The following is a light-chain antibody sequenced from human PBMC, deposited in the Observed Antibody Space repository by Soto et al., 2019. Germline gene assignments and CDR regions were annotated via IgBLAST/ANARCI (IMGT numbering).Light chain of an antibody. CDR1: QSILYSSNNKNY. V-gene: IGKV4-1*01. J-gene: IGKJ1*01. CDR2: WAS. Sequence: DIVMTQSPDSLAVSLGKRATINCKSSQSILYSSNNKNYLAWYQQKPGQPPKLLIYWASTRESGVPDRFSGSGSGTDFTLTISSLQAADVAVYYCQQYYATPRTFGQGTKVEIK. CDR3: QQYYATPRT.